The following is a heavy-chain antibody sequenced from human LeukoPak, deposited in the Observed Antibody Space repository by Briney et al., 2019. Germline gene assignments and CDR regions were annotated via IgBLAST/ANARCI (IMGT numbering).Heavy chain of an antibody. Sequence: PGGSLRLSCAASGFTFSGSAMHWVRQASGNGLEWVGRIRSKANSYATAYAASVKGRFTSSRDDSKNTAYLQMNSLKTEDTAVYYCTRSYVILINFDYWGQGTLVTVSS. CDR3: TRSYVILINFDY. CDR1: GFTFSGSA. J-gene: IGHJ4*02. D-gene: IGHD3-9*01. V-gene: IGHV3-73*01. CDR2: IRSKANSYAT.